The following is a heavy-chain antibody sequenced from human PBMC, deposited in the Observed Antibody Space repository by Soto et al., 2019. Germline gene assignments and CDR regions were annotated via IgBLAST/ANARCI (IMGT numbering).Heavy chain of an antibody. D-gene: IGHD6-13*01. CDR1: GGSFSGYY. V-gene: IGHV4-34*01. CDR3: ARDSIRAAFDY. CDR2: INHSGST. Sequence: SETLSLTCAVYGGSFSGYYWSWIRQPPGKGLEWIGEINHSGSTNYNPSLKSRVTITVDTSKNQFSLKLSSVTAADTAVYYCARDSIRAAFDYWGQGTLVTVSS. J-gene: IGHJ4*02.